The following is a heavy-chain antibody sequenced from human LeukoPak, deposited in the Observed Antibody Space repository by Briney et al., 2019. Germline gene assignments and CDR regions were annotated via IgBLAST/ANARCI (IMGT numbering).Heavy chain of an antibody. CDR1: GGSFSGYY. D-gene: IGHD6-6*01. J-gene: IGHJ3*02. Sequence: PSETLSLTCAVYGGSFSGYYWSWIRQPPGKGLEWIGEINHSGSTYYNPSLKSRVTISVDTSKNQFSLKLSSVTAADTAVYYCARRIAALGMWAFDIWGQGTMVTVSS. CDR3: ARRIAALGMWAFDI. CDR2: INHSGST. V-gene: IGHV4-34*01.